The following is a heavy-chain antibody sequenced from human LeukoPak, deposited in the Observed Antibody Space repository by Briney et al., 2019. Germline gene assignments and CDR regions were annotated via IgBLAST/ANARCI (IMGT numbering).Heavy chain of an antibody. Sequence: PSETLSLTCTVSAASVTSYYWNWIRQPPGKGLEWIGNIYDSGSPDYNPSLKSRVTISVNTSKNQISLTLTSVTAADTAIYYCARDKGPYWYFDLWGRGTLVTVSS. V-gene: IGHV4-59*02. CDR2: IYDSGSP. CDR3: ARDKGPYWYFDL. J-gene: IGHJ2*01. CDR1: AASVTSYY.